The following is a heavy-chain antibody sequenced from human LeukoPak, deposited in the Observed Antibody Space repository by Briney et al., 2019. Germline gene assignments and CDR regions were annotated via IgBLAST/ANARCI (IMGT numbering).Heavy chain of an antibody. Sequence: GGSLSLSCAASGFTFSNYYMGWMRQAPGRGVEWVAYISRNGCSRHYADSVKGRFTSSRDNAKNSLFLEMNNLRAAHTAVYYCARDGDQLYAVYDYWGQGTLATVPS. D-gene: IGHD1-1*01. CDR3: ARDGDQLYAVYDY. J-gene: IGHJ4*02. CDR2: ISRNGCSR. CDR1: GFTFSNYY. V-gene: IGHV3-11*04.